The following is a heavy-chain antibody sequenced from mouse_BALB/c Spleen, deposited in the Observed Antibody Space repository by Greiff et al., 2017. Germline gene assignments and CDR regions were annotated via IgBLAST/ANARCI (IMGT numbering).Heavy chain of an antibody. CDR3: AMDTTGY. CDR1: GYSITSDYA. D-gene: IGHD2-3*01. CDR2: ISYSGST. J-gene: IGHJ4*01. Sequence: VQLKQSGPGLVKPSQSLSLTCTVTGYSITSDYAWNWIRQFPGNKLEWMGYISYSGSTSYNPPLKSRISITRDTSKNQFFLQLNSVTTEDTATYYCAMDTTGYWGQGTSVTVSS. V-gene: IGHV3-2*02.